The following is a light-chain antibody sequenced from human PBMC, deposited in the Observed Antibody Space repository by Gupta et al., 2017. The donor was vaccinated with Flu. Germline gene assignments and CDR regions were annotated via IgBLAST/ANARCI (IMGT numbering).Light chain of an antibody. J-gene: IGLJ3*02. CDR2: DTT. V-gene: IGLV7-46*01. Sequence: QAVVTQAPSLTVSPGGTVTLTCGSSTGAVTSGHYPYWFQETPGQAPRTLIYDTTNKHSGTPARFSGSILGGKAALTRSGAQPEDEAEYYCLLSDRGARVFGGGTKRTVL. CDR1: TGAVTSGHY. CDR3: LLSDRGARV.